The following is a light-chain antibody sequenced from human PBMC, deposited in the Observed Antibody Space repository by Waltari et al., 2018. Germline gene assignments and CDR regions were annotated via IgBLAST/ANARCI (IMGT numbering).Light chain of an antibody. CDR3: QHYLRLPAT. CDR2: GAS. J-gene: IGKJ1*01. Sequence: EIVLTQSPGTLSLSPGERATLSCRASQSFTRTLAWYQQKPGQAPRLLIYGASTRATGIHDRFSGSGSWTDFSLTISRLEPEDFAVYYCQHYLRLPATFGQGTKVEIK. CDR1: QSFTRT. V-gene: IGKV3-20*01.